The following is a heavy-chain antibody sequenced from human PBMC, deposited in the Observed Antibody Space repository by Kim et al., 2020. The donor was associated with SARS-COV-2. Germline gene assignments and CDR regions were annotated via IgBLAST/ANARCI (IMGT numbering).Heavy chain of an antibody. D-gene: IGHD6-13*01. V-gene: IGHV4-34*01. Sequence: YNPSLKSRVTISVDTSKNQFSLKLSSVTAADTAVYYCARYSKYSSSWYRYWGQGTLVTVSS. CDR3: ARYSKYSSSWYRY. J-gene: IGHJ4*02.